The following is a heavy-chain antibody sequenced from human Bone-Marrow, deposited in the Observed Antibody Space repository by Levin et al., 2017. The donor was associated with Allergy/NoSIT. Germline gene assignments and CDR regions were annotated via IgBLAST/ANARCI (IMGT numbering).Heavy chain of an antibody. Sequence: GESLKISCAGSGFSVSIYGITWVRQAPGKGLQWVSGMTGSDGSTHYADSVKGRFIVSRDNTKNTVHLQMNSLRAEDTAVYYCVRWNGYGDVWGQGILVTVSS. V-gene: IGHV3-23*01. D-gene: IGHD4-17*01. CDR2: MTGSDGST. CDR1: GFSVSIYG. CDR3: VRWNGYGDV. J-gene: IGHJ4*02.